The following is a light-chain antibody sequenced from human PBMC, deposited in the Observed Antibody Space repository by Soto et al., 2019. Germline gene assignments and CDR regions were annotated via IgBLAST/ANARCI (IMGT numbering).Light chain of an antibody. J-gene: IGLJ2*01. CDR2: EVT. CDR1: NSDIGRYDH. Sequence: QSVLTQPASVSGSPGQSITISCTGSNSDIGRYDHVSWYQHHPGRAPKLLISEVTKRPSGISDRFSGSKSGYTASLTISGLQAEDEADYYCSSYTSSSTLVFGGGTKLTVL. CDR3: SSYTSSSTLV. V-gene: IGLV2-14*01.